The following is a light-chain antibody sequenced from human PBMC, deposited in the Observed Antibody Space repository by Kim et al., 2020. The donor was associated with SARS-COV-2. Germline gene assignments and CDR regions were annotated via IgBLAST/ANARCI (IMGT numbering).Light chain of an antibody. CDR3: QQYNNWPRM. CDR2: GAS. CDR1: QSVSSN. V-gene: IGKV3-15*01. Sequence: EIVMTQSPATLSVSPGERATLSCRASQSVSSNLAWYQQKPGQAPRLLIYGASTRATGIPARFSGSGSGTEFTLTISSPQSEDSAVYYCQQYNNWPRMFGQGTKVDIK. J-gene: IGKJ1*01.